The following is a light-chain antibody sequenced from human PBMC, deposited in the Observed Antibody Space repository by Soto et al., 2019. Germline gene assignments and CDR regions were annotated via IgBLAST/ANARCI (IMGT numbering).Light chain of an antibody. CDR3: QQLKSYPIT. Sequence: DIQLTQSPSFLSASVGDRVTITCRASQGINSYLGWYQQKPGKAPKLLIYAASTLQSGVPSRFSGSGSGTEFTLTISSLQPEDFATYYCQQLKSYPITFGRGTKVDI. J-gene: IGKJ3*01. CDR2: AAS. V-gene: IGKV1-9*01. CDR1: QGINSY.